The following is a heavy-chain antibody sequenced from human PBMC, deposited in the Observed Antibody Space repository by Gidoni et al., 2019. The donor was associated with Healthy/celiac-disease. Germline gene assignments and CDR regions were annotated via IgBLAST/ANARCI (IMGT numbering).Heavy chain of an antibody. V-gene: IGHV3-23*01. D-gene: IGHD6-19*01. CDR1: GVPFSRYA. CDR3: AKDLGGQWQLNWYFDL. J-gene: IGHJ2*01. Sequence: EVQLLESGGGLVQPGGSLRLSCAASGVPFSRYAMSWVRQAPGKGLEWVSAISGSGGRTYYADSVKGRFTISRDKSKNTLYLQMNSLRAEDTAVYYCAKDLGGQWQLNWYFDLWGRGTLVTVSS. CDR2: ISGSGGRT.